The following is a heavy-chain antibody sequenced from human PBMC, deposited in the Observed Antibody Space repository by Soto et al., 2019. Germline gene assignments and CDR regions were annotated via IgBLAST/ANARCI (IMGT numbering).Heavy chain of an antibody. D-gene: IGHD3-22*01. V-gene: IGHV4-34*01. CDR3: ARGSVDTVDSSALYED. CDR2: INHSGGT. CDR1: GGSFSAYY. Sequence: KPSETLSLTCAVYGGSFSAYYWSWIRQPPGKGLEWIGEINHSGGTSYNPSLKSRVTISVDTSKSQFSLKLTSVTAADRAVYYCARGSVDTVDSSALYEDWGQGTPVTVSS. J-gene: IGHJ4*02.